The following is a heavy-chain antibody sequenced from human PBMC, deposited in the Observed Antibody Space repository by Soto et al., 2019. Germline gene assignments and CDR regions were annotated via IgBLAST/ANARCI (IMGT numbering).Heavy chain of an antibody. CDR1: GFTFSSYG. CDR3: AKDVTTSGLFYYGMDV. CDR2: ISYDGSNK. Sequence: QVQLVESGGGVVQPGRSLRLSCAASGFTFSSYGMHWVRQAPGTGLEWVAVISYDGSNKYYADSVKGRFTISRDNSKNTLYLQMNSLRAEDTAVYYCAKDVTTSGLFYYGMDVWGQGTTVTVSS. V-gene: IGHV3-30*18. J-gene: IGHJ6*02. D-gene: IGHD3-22*01.